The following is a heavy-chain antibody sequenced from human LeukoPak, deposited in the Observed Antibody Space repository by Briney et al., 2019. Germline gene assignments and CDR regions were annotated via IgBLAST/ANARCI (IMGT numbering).Heavy chain of an antibody. CDR2: IYHSAST. CDR1: GYSISSGYY. J-gene: IGHJ4*02. V-gene: IGHV4-38-2*01. D-gene: IGHD2-15*01. CDR3: ARQGSSFSDFDY. Sequence: PSETLSLTCVVSGYSISSGYYWGWIRQPPGKGLEWIGSIYHSASTYYNPSLKSRVTISVDTSKNQFSLKLRSVTAAGTAVYYCARQGSSFSDFDYWGQGTLVTVSS.